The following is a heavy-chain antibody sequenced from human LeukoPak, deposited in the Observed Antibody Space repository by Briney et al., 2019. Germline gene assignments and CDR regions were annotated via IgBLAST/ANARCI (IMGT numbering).Heavy chain of an antibody. CDR2: IWYDGSNK. CDR1: GLTFSSYG. CDR3: ARVGPRYDSSGYYYYFDY. Sequence: PGRSLRLSCAASGLTFSSYGMHWVRQAPGKGLEWVAVIWYDGSNKYYADSVKGRFTISRDNSKNTLYLQMNSLRAEDTAVYYCARVGPRYDSSGYYYYFDYWGQGTLVTVSS. D-gene: IGHD3-22*01. J-gene: IGHJ4*02. V-gene: IGHV3-33*01.